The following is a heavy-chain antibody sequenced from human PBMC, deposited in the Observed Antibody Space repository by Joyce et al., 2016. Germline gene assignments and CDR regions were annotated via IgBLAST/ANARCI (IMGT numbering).Heavy chain of an antibody. J-gene: IGHJ5*02. CDR1: GFDLEEYA. CDR3: AKDMGSEVVVINL. V-gene: IGHV3-9*01. Sequence: VQPGRSLTLSCVGSGFDLEEYAMHWVRQAPGKGLEWVASISWNSYTIGYADSVKGRFTISRDNAKNSLNLQMNSLRADDTALYYCAKDMGSEVVVINLWGQGTLVTVSS. CDR2: ISWNSYTI. D-gene: IGHD3-22*01.